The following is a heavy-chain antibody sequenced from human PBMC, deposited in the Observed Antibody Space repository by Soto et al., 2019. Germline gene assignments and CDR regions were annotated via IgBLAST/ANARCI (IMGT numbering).Heavy chain of an antibody. CDR3: ARGNLYSDFWTDFLAFDY. D-gene: IGHD3-3*01. V-gene: IGHV1-18*04. CDR1: GYTFTSYV. J-gene: IGHJ4*02. CDR2: INVYNGNT. Sequence: ASVKVSFKASGYTFTSYVISWVRQAPGQGLEWMGWINVYNGNTNYEQKVQGRVSMTTDTSTSTAYMELRSLRSDDTAVYYCARGNLYSDFWTDFLAFDYWGQGTLVTVSS.